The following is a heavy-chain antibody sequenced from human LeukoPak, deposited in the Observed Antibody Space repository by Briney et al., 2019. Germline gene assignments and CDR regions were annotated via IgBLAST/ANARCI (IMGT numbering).Heavy chain of an antibody. J-gene: IGHJ4*02. CDR2: TYYRSKWYN. Sequence: SQTLSLTCAISGDSVSSNSAAWNWIRQSPSRGLERLGRTYYRSKWYNDYAVSVKSRITINPDTSKNQFSLQLNSVTPEDTAVYYCARETPGTGDSSGYYYVGFDYWGQGTLVTVSS. CDR1: GDSVSSNSAA. V-gene: IGHV6-1*01. D-gene: IGHD3-22*01. CDR3: ARETPGTGDSSGYYYVGFDY.